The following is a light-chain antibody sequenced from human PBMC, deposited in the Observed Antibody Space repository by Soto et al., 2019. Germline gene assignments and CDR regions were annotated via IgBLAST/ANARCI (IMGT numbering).Light chain of an antibody. CDR1: QSVSSN. V-gene: IGKV3-15*01. CDR3: QQYNNWPRP. CDR2: GAS. J-gene: IGKJ1*01. Sequence: EIMRWLTSATLSVSQRERATLSCRASQSVSSNLAWYQQKPGQAPRLLIYGASTRATGIPARFSGSGSGTEFTLTISSLQSEDFAVYYCQQYNNWPRPFGQGTKVDI.